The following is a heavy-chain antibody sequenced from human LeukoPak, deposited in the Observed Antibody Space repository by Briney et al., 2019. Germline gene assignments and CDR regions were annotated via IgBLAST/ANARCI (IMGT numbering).Heavy chain of an antibody. V-gene: IGHV3-7*01. CDR3: ARLGAGMHFFYLDL. J-gene: IGHJ4*02. D-gene: IGHD3-3*02. Sequence: AGGSLRLSCALSGFTPIHYWMTWVRQAPGKGLEWVANINQDGSETFYVDSVKGRFTISRDNAKNSVYLQMNSLRAEDTAFYYCARLGAGMHFFYLDLWGQGTLVTVSS. CDR2: INQDGSET. CDR1: GFTPIHYW.